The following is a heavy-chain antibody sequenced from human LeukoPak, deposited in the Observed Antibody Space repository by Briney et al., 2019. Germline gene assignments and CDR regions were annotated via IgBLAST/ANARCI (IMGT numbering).Heavy chain of an antibody. J-gene: IGHJ4*02. CDR2: ISSSSSYI. Sequence: GGSLRLSCAASGFTFSSYSMNWVRQAPGKGLEWVSFISSSSSYIYYANSVKGRFTISRDNAKNSLYLQMNSLRAEDSAVYYCARGASEYYYDSSGSELGYWGQGTLVIVSS. V-gene: IGHV3-21*01. CDR3: ARGASEYYYDSSGSELGY. CDR1: GFTFSSYS. D-gene: IGHD3-22*01.